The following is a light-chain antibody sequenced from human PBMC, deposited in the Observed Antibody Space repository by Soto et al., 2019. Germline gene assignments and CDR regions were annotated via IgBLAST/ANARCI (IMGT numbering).Light chain of an antibody. CDR2: GAS. CDR1: QSVSNNY. J-gene: IGKJ1*01. CDR3: QQYGSPGT. V-gene: IGKV3-20*01. Sequence: EIVLTKSPGTLSLSPGERATLSCRASQSVSNNYLAWYQQKPCHAPRLLIYGASNRATGIPDRFSGSGSGTEFTLTISRLEPEDFAVYYCQQYGSPGTFGHGTQVDIK.